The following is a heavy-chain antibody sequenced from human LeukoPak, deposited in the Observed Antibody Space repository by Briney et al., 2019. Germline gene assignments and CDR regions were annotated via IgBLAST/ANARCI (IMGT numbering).Heavy chain of an antibody. CDR3: ARDESEDAFDI. CDR2: ILYDGSNK. Sequence: GGSLRLSCAASEFTFSSYAMHWVRQAPGKGLEWVAVILYDGSNKKYADSVKGRFTISRDNSENTLYLQMNSLRAEDTAVYYCARDESEDAFDIWGQGTMVTVSS. J-gene: IGHJ3*02. V-gene: IGHV3-30*03. CDR1: EFTFSSYA.